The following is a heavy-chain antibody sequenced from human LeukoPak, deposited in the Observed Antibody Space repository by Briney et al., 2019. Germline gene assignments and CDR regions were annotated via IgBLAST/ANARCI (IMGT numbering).Heavy chain of an antibody. CDR2: IYHSGST. D-gene: IGHD3-22*01. J-gene: IGHJ4*02. CDR3: ARASYSYDINGWVPFDY. V-gene: IGHV4-4*02. CDR1: GGSISSSNW. Sequence: PSGTLSLTCAVSGGSISSSNWWSWIRQPPGKGLEWIGEIYHSGSTNYNPSLKSRVTISVDKSKTQFSLRLSSVTAADTAVYYCARASYSYDINGWVPFDYWGQGTLVTVSS.